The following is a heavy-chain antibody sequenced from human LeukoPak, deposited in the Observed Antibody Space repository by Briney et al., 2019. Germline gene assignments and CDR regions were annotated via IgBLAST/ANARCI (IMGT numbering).Heavy chain of an antibody. CDR3: AKDGHCPGALCPTQIAVAGYNDN. V-gene: IGHV3-23*01. CDR2: INYNGDNK. D-gene: IGHD6-19*01. CDR1: GFTFSIYT. J-gene: IGHJ4*02. Sequence: GGSLRLSCAASGFTFSIYTMNWVRQAPGKGLEWVSVINYNGDNKYYADSVQGRFTISRDNSKNTVYLQMNSLRAEDTAIYYCAKDGHCPGALCPTQIAVAGYNDNWGQGTLVTVSS.